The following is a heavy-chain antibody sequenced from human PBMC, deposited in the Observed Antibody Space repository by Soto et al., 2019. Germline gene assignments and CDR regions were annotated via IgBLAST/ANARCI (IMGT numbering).Heavy chain of an antibody. CDR3: VKHDYNFWTCYTLTPGIDV. CDR1: GFAFSSYA. CDR2: IGGSGDNI. Sequence: PGGSMPLSCAASGFAFSSYAMSWVRQAPGKGLEWVSGIGGSGDNIYNADSVKGRFTISRDNSKNTTFLQMSRVRAEDTAVYYCVKHDYNFWTCYTLTPGIDVWGQGTAVTVSS. V-gene: IGHV3-23*01. D-gene: IGHD3-3*01. J-gene: IGHJ6*02.